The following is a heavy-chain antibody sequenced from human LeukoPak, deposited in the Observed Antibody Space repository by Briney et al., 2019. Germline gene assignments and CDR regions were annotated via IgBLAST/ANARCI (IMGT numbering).Heavy chain of an antibody. V-gene: IGHV3-7*01. CDR2: IKEDGSEK. CDR1: GFTFSNYW. D-gene: IGHD5-12*01. Sequence: GGSLRLSCAASGFTFSNYWMTWVRQAPGKGLEWVANIKEDGSEKNYVDSVKGRFTISRDNAKNSLPLQLNTLSAEDTAVYYCARSRSGYYEDYWGQGTLVTVSS. J-gene: IGHJ4*02. CDR3: ARSRSGYYEDY.